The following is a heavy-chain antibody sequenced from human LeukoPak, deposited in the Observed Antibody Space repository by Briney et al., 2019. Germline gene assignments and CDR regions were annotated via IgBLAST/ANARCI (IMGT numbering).Heavy chain of an antibody. CDR3: ARAFNTPSFTGYYNFDY. V-gene: IGHV1-18*01. CDR1: GYTFKQYA. J-gene: IGHJ4*02. Sequence: ASVKDSCKASGYTFKQYALSWVRQAPGHGLEWRGWIRAYNGNPNYAQKVQGRDSMTTDTSTSTAYMELRSLRSDDTAVYFCARAFNTPSFTGYYNFDYWGQGTLVTVSS. D-gene: IGHD3-9*01. CDR2: IRAYNGNP.